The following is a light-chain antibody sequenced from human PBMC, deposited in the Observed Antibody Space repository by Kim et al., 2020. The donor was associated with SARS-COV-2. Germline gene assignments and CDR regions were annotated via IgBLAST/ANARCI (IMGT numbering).Light chain of an antibody. CDR1: QSVNIW. J-gene: IGKJ1*01. V-gene: IGKV1-5*03. CDR3: QHYNNYPCT. CDR2: KTS. Sequence: ATVGDTVTITCRASQSVNIWLAWYQQKPGKAPNLLIYKTSTLESGVPSRFSASGSGTEFTLTIAGLQPDDFATYYCQHYNNYPCTFGQGTKVDIK.